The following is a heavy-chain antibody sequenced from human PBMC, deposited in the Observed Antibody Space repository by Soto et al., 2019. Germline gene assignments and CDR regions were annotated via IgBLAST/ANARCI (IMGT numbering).Heavy chain of an antibody. V-gene: IGHV3-7*05. Sequence: SLRIGCAACGVTVRIYWVSVVRQAPGKGLEWVANIKQDGSEKYYVDSVKGRFTISRDNTKKSLYLQMNSLRAEDTAVYYCASRYLEYCNSASCSAPYDYWGQGTLVTVSS. J-gene: IGHJ4*02. CDR2: IKQDGSEK. D-gene: IGHD2-2*01. CDR3: ASRYLEYCNSASCSAPYDY. CDR1: GVTVRIYW.